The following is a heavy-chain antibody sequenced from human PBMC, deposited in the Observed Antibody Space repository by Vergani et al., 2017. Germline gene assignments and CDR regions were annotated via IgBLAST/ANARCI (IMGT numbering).Heavy chain of an antibody. D-gene: IGHD6-13*01. V-gene: IGHV1-18*01. Sequence: QVQLVQSGAEVKKPGASVKVSCKASGYTFTTYGISWVRQAPGQGLEWMGWISAYNGNTNYAQKLQGRVTMTTDTSTSTAYMELRSLRSDDTAVYYCARVYPLAAVLPNVNWFDPWGQGTLVTVSS. J-gene: IGHJ5*02. CDR3: ARVYPLAAVLPNVNWFDP. CDR2: ISAYNGNT. CDR1: GYTFTTYG.